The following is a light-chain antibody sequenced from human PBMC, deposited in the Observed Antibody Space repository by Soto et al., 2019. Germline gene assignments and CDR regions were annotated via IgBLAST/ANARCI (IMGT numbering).Light chain of an antibody. CDR2: EVS. J-gene: IGLJ1*01. Sequence: HSALTQPASVSGSPGQSITISCTVTSSDVGGYNYVSWYQQHPGKAPKLMIYEVSNRPSGVSNRFSGSKSGNTASLTISGLQAEDEADYYCSSYTSSSTYVFGTGTKVTVL. V-gene: IGLV2-14*01. CDR3: SSYTSSSTYV. CDR1: SSDVGGYNY.